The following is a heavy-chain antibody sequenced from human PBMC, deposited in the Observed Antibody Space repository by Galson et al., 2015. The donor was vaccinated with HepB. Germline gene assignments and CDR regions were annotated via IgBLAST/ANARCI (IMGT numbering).Heavy chain of an antibody. CDR1: GFTFGAYE. Sequence: SLLLSCAASGFTFGAYEMNWVRQAPGKGLEWISYISSNGYMIYYAESVKGRFTVSRDNARDSLYLQMNSLRVEDTAVYYCVRDDALWSWYFDSWGQGILVTVSS. D-gene: IGHD3-10*01. CDR2: ISSNGYMI. J-gene: IGHJ4*02. CDR3: VRDDALWSWYFDS. V-gene: IGHV3-48*03.